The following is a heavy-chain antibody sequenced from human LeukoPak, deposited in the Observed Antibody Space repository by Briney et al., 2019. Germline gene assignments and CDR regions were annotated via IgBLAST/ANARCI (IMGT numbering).Heavy chain of an antibody. D-gene: IGHD3-10*01. J-gene: IGHJ4*02. CDR1: GLTFSTYG. CDR2: ISGSGAST. Sequence: QPGGSLRLSCAASGLTFSTYGMTWVCQAPGKGLEWVSAISGSGASTYYADSVKGRFTISRDNSKNTLYVQMNILRTEDTAVYYCAKDRGWFGGSLANFDYWGQGTLVTVSS. V-gene: IGHV3-23*01. CDR3: AKDRGWFGGSLANFDY.